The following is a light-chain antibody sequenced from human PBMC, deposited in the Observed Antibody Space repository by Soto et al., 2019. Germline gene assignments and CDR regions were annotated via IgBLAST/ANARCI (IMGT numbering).Light chain of an antibody. J-gene: IGKJ1*01. V-gene: IGKV1-39*01. CDR3: QQNYSATWT. Sequence: DIPMTQSPSSLSASVGDRLTITCRASQGISTYLNWYQQKPGKAPKLLIYAASTLQSGVPSRFSGSASETDFTLTISSLQPEDFATYSCQQNYSATWTFGQGTKVEIK. CDR2: AAS. CDR1: QGISTY.